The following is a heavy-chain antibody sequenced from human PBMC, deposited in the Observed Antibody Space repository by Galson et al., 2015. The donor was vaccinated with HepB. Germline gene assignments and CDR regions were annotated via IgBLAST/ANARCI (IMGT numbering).Heavy chain of an antibody. D-gene: IGHD3-22*01. J-gene: IGHJ4*02. V-gene: IGHV1-18*01. CDR1: GYFFTHFG. Sequence: SVKVSCKASGYFFTHFGINWVRQAPGQGLEWMGWISADTGNTKYAQKFQGRVTMTTDTSTSTAYVEVGSLRSDDTAVYYCAREGLRGYYDSTGYFPFDYWGQGSLVTVSS. CDR3: AREGLRGYYDSTGYFPFDY. CDR2: ISADTGNT.